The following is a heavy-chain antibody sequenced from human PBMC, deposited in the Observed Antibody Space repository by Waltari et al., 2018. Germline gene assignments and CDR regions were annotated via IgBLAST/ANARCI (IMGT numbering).Heavy chain of an antibody. V-gene: IGHV4-39*01. Sequence: QLQLQESGPGLVKPSETPSLTCTVSGGSISSSSYYWGWIRQPPGKGLEWIGSIYYSGGTYYNPSLKSRVTRSVDTSKNQFSLKLSSVTAADTAVYYCARPSYGSSFAFDYWGQGTLVTVSS. D-gene: IGHD6-13*01. CDR1: GGSISSSSYY. J-gene: IGHJ4*02. CDR2: IYYSGGT. CDR3: ARPSYGSSFAFDY.